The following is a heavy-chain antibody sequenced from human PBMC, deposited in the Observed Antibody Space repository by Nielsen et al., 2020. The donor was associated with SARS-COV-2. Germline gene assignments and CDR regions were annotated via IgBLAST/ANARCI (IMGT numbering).Heavy chain of an antibody. CDR1: GYIFTDYY. J-gene: IGHJ4*02. D-gene: IGHD6-19*01. CDR2: INPYSGGT. CDR3: ARDVGGDRYSSGY. V-gene: IGHV1-2*06. Sequence: ASVKVSCKASGYIFTDYYIHWVRQAPGQGLEWMGRINPYSGGTNYAQKFQGRVTMTRDTSISTAYMELSRLRSDDTAVYYCARDVGGDRYSSGYWGQGTLVTVSS.